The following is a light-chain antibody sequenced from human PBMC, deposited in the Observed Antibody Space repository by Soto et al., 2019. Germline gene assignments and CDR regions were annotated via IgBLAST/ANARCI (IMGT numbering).Light chain of an antibody. J-gene: IGKJ1*01. CDR2: RAS. CDR1: QSVSRS. V-gene: IGKV3-15*01. CDR3: QKYNNRPRT. Sequence: EILMTQSPATLSVSQAERASLSCRASQSVSRSLAWYQQKPGQAPRLLIYRASTRATGIPARFSGSGSGTEFTLTIRSQQSEDFAVYYCQKYNNRPRTSGQGNKVE.